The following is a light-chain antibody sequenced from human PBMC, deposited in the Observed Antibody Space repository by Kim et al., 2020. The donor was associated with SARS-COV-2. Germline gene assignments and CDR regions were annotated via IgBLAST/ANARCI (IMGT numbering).Light chain of an antibody. Sequence: QSVLTQPASVSGSPGQSITISCTGTSSDVGGYNYVSWYQQHPGKAPKLMIYDVSKRPSGVSNRFSGSKSGNTASLTISGLQAEDEGDYYCSSYTSTSTFVFGGGTQLTVL. J-gene: IGLJ2*01. V-gene: IGLV2-14*01. CDR1: SSDVGGYNY. CDR3: SSYTSTSTFV. CDR2: DVS.